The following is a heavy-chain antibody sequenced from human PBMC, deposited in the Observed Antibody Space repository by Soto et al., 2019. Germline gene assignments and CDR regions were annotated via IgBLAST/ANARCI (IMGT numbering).Heavy chain of an antibody. D-gene: IGHD1-1*01. CDR2: ISGGGTTI. CDR1: GFNISDYY. Sequence: GGSLSLSSAASGFNISDYYMSWLRPAPEKGLEWVSYISGGGTTIHYADSVKGRFTVSRDNAKNSVYLQMNSLKTEDTAVYYCVRTIQPGTTTYFDYWGQGTLVTVSS. V-gene: IGHV3-11*01. CDR3: VRTIQPGTTTYFDY. J-gene: IGHJ4*02.